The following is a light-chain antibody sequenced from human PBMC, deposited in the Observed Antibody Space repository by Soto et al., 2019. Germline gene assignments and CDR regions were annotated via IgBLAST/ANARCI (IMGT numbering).Light chain of an antibody. CDR3: QQYNNWPPWT. J-gene: IGKJ1*01. CDR1: QSVSNN. Sequence: ILMTQSPATLSVSPGERATLSCRASQSVSNNLAWYQQKPGQAPRLLIYDASTRATGIPARFSGSGSGTEFTLTISGLQSEDYAVYYSQQYNNWPPWTFDQGTKVEIK. CDR2: DAS. V-gene: IGKV3-15*01.